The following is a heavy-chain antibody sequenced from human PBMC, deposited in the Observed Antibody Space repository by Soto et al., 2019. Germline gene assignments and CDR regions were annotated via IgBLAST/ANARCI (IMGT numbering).Heavy chain of an antibody. V-gene: IGHV1-18*01. J-gene: IGHJ6*02. CDR1: GYTFTSYG. CDR2: ISAYNGNT. D-gene: IGHD3-10*01. Sequence: QVQLVQSGAEVKKPGASVKVSCKASGYTFTSYGITWVRQAPGQGLEWMGWISAYNGNTNYAQKLQGRVTLTTDTSTSTVYMELRRLRSDDTAVYYCARDSGCGESDVWGQGTTVTVSS. CDR3: ARDSGCGESDV.